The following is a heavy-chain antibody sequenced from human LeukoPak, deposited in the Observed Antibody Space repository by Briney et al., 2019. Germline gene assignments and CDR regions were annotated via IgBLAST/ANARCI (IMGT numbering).Heavy chain of an antibody. V-gene: IGHV3-48*03. J-gene: IGHJ4*02. CDR1: GFTFRSHE. D-gene: IGHD1-1*01. CDR2: ISSSSSTI. CDR3: ARDLSPGGTGTTWGFDF. Sequence: GGSLRLSCAASGFTFRSHEMNWVRQAPGKGLEWVSYISSSSSTIYYADSVEGRFTIPRDNAKNSLYLQMNSLRAEDTAVYYCARDLSPGGTGTTWGFDFWGQGTLVTVSS.